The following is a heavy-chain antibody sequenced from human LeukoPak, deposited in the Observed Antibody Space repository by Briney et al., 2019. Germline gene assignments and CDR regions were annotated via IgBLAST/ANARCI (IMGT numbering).Heavy chain of an antibody. CDR2: ISPNSGGT. Sequence: ASVKVSCKASGYTFTGYYMHWVRQAPAQGLEWMGWISPNSGGTNYAQKFQGRVTMTEDTSTDTAYMELSSLRSEDTAVYYCATGILQYFDYWGQGTLVTVSS. CDR3: ATGILQYFDY. J-gene: IGHJ4*02. D-gene: IGHD4-11*01. V-gene: IGHV1-2*02. CDR1: GYTFTGYY.